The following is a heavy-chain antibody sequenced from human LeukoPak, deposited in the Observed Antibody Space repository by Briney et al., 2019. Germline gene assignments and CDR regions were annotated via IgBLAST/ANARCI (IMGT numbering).Heavy chain of an antibody. CDR2: ISYDGSNK. CDR3: ARDLSQRGFDP. J-gene: IGHJ5*02. CDR1: GFTFSSYA. Sequence: GGSLRLSCAASGFTFSSYAMHWVRQAPGKGLEWVAVISYDGSNKYYADSVKGRFTISRDNSKNTLYLQMNSPRAEDTAVYYCARDLSQRGFDPWGQGTLVTVSS. V-gene: IGHV3-30-3*01.